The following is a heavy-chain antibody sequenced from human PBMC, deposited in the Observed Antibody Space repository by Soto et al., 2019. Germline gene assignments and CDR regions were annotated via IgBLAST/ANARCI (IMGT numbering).Heavy chain of an antibody. V-gene: IGHV5-51*01. CDR1: GYSFTSCW. CDR2: IYPGDSDT. J-gene: IGHJ6*01. Sequence: GESLKISCKGFGYSFTSCWIGWVRQMPGKGLEWMGIIYPGDSDTRYSPSFQGQVTISADKFISTAYLQWSSLKASDTATYYCARRSRGSSAVGTCYYGIDVWGQGTTGTVSS. D-gene: IGHD6-25*01. CDR3: ARRSRGSSAVGTCYYGIDV.